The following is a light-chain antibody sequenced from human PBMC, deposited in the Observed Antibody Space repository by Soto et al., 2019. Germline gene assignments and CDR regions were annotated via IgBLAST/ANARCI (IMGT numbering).Light chain of an antibody. CDR2: GAS. V-gene: IGKV3-15*01. CDR3: QQYNKWPPT. Sequence: EIVMMQSPATLSVSPGERATLSCRASQSVSSNLAWFQQKAGQAPRLLIYGASTRDTGISARSSGSGSGTEFTLTISSLQSGDFAVYHCQQYNKWPPTFGQGTKVDIK. CDR1: QSVSSN. J-gene: IGKJ1*01.